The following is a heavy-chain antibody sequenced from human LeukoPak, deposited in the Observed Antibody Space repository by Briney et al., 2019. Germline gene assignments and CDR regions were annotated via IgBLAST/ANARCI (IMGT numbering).Heavy chain of an antibody. D-gene: IGHD4-17*01. Sequence: PGGSLRLSCAASGFTFSDYYMSWIRQAPGKGLKWVSYISSSGSTIYYADSVKGRFTISRDSAKNSLYLQMNSLRAEDTAVYYCARVGTVTTLDYYYYGMDVWGQGTTVTVSS. J-gene: IGHJ6*02. CDR2: ISSSGSTI. V-gene: IGHV3-11*01. CDR3: ARVGTVTTLDYYYYGMDV. CDR1: GFTFSDYY.